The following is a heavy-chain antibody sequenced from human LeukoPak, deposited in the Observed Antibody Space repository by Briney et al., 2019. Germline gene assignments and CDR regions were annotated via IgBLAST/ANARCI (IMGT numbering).Heavy chain of an antibody. J-gene: IGHJ4*02. CDR2: IYYSGST. CDR3: ARLQYNWNLPPDY. D-gene: IGHD1-20*01. CDR1: GGSISSSSYY. V-gene: IGHV4-39*01. Sequence: SETLSLTCTVSGGSISSSSYYWGWIRQPPGKGREWIGSIYYSGSTYYNPSLKSRVTISVDTSKNQFSLKLSSVTAADTAEYYCARLQYNWNLPPDYWGQGTLVTVSS.